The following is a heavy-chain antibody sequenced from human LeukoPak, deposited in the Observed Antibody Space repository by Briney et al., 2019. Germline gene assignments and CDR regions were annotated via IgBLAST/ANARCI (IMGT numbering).Heavy chain of an antibody. CDR1: GGSINDHNCF. CDR2: VYFNGNP. Sequence: SETLSLTCTVSGGSINDHNCFWGWIRQSPGKGLEWIGSVYFNGNPKYNPSLKSRVTISLDKSENQFSLQLTSVTAADTAVYYCVRRPEYTYSSRWAFDFWGHGTMVTVSS. V-gene: IGHV4-39*01. J-gene: IGHJ3*01. D-gene: IGHD1-14*01. CDR3: VRRPEYTYSSRWAFDF.